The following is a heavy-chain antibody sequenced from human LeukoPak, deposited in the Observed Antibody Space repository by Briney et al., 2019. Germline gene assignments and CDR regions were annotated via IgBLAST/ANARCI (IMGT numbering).Heavy chain of an antibody. Sequence: SGTLSLTCTVSGGSISSYYWSWIRQPAGKGLQWIGRIYSSVSTNYNPSLKSRVTMSVDTSKNQFSLRLSSVTAADTAVYYCARDLGFWSGPDYWGQGTLVTVSS. CDR1: GGSISSYY. D-gene: IGHD3-3*01. V-gene: IGHV4-4*07. CDR2: IYSSVST. J-gene: IGHJ4*02. CDR3: ARDLGFWSGPDY.